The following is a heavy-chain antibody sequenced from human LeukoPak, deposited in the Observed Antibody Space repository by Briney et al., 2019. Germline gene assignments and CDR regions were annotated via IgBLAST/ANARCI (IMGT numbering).Heavy chain of an antibody. V-gene: IGHV3-23*01. D-gene: IGHD3-9*01. CDR1: GFTFSSYA. J-gene: IGHJ4*02. Sequence: GGSLRLSCAASGFTFSSYAMNWVRQAPGKGLEWVSVFTISGGSTYYADSVKGRFTISRDNSKNTLYLQMNSLSAEDTAMYYCAKAMTGSIYYFDSWGQGTLVTVSS. CDR3: AKAMTGSIYYFDS. CDR2: FTISGGST.